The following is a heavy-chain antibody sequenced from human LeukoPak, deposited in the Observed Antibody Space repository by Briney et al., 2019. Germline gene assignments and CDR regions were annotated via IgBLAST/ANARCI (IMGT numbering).Heavy chain of an antibody. J-gene: IGHJ4*02. CDR1: GGSFSGYY. D-gene: IGHD3-3*01. CDR3: ARHALGAVIVH. CDR2: INHSGST. V-gene: IGHV4-34*01. Sequence: PSETLSLTCAVYGGSFSGYYWSWIRQPPGKGLEWIGEINHSGSTNYNPSLKSRVTISVDTSKNQFSLKLSSVTAADTAVYYCARHALGAVIVHWGQGTLVTVSS.